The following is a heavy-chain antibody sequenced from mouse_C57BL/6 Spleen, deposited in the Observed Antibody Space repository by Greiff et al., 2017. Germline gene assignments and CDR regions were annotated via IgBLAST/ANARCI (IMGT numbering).Heavy chain of an antibody. J-gene: IGHJ3*01. CDR2: LNPSTGGT. V-gene: IGHV1-42*01. Sequence: EVKLQESGPELVKPGASVKISCKASGYSFTGYYMNWVKQSPEKSLEWIGELNPSTGGTTYNQKFKAQATLTVDKSSSTAYMQLKSLTSEDSAVYYCARRSNYEGVAWFAYWGQGTLVTVSA. D-gene: IGHD2-5*01. CDR1: GYSFTGYY. CDR3: ARRSNYEGVAWFAY.